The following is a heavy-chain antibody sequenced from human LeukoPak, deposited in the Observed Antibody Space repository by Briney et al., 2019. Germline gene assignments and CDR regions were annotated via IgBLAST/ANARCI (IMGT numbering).Heavy chain of an antibody. CDR2: IGGGGSS. V-gene: IGHV3-23*01. CDR3: VKGVTMVRGSREFDY. CDR1: GFSFSNSA. Sequence: PGGSLRLSCTASGFSFSNSATTWVRRAPGKGLEWVSSIGGGGSSYYAGSVKGRFTISRDNSKNTVYLQMNNLRAEDTAIFYCVKGVTMVRGSREFDYWGQGTLVTVSS. J-gene: IGHJ4*02. D-gene: IGHD3-10*01.